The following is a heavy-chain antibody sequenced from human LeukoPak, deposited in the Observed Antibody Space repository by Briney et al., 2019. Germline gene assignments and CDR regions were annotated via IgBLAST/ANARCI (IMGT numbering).Heavy chain of an antibody. V-gene: IGHV3-21*01. CDR1: GFTFSSYS. D-gene: IGHD3-22*01. CDR2: ISSSSSYI. Sequence: GGSLRLSCAASGFTFSSYSMNWVRQAPGKGLEWVSSISSSSSYIYYADSVKGRFTISRDNAKNSLYLQMNSLRAEDTAVYYCARDLGGPIAHPLDYWGQGTLVTVSS. CDR3: ARDLGGPIAHPLDY. J-gene: IGHJ4*02.